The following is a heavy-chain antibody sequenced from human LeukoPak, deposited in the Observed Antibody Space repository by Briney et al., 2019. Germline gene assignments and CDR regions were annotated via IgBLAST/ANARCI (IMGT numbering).Heavy chain of an antibody. J-gene: IGHJ5*02. V-gene: IGHV4-30-2*01. D-gene: IGHD6-19*01. Sequence: SQTLSLTCAVSGGSISSGGYSWSWIRQPPGQGLEWIGYIYHSGSTYYNPSLKSRVTISVDRSKNQFSLKLSSVTAADTAVYYCARSSSGWGNWFDPWGQGTLVTVSS. CDR1: GGSISSGGYS. CDR2: IYHSGST. CDR3: ARSSSGWGNWFDP.